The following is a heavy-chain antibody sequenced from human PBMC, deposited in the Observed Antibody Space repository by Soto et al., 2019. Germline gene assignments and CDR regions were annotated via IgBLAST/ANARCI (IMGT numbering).Heavy chain of an antibody. J-gene: IGHJ4*02. D-gene: IGHD6-19*01. CDR3: AKDPPMAVDRPSGD. V-gene: IGHV3-30*18. Sequence: QVQLVESGGGVVQPGRSLRLSCAASGFTFSSYGMHWVRQAPAKGLEWVSVISFDGSNTYYADSVKGRFTISRDNSKNTLYLQMSSLRPEGTAVYYCAKDPPMAVDRPSGDWGQGTLVIVSS. CDR1: GFTFSSYG. CDR2: ISFDGSNT.